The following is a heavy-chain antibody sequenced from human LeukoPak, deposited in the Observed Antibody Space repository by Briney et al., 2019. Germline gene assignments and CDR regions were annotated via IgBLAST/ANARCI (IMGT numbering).Heavy chain of an antibody. J-gene: IGHJ4*02. CDR3: ARGYCTNAVCSLGPTQA. CDR2: IYYSGST. V-gene: IGHV4-59*12. D-gene: IGHD2-8*01. CDR1: GGSISSYY. Sequence: SETLSLTCTVSGGSISSYYWSWIRQPPGKGLEWIGYIYYSGSTNYNPSLKSRVTISVDTSKNQFSLKLSSVTAADTAIYYCARGYCTNAVCSLGPTQAWGQGTLVTVSS.